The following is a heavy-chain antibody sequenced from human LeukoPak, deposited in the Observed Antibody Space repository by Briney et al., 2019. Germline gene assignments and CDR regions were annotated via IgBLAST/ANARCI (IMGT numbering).Heavy chain of an antibody. J-gene: IGHJ4*02. CDR2: ISRSSSYI. CDR1: GFTFSSYS. V-gene: IGHV3-21*01. Sequence: GGSLRLSCAASGFTFSSYSMNWVRQAPGEGLEWVSSISRSSSYIYYADSVKGRFTISRDNAKNSLYLQMNSLRAEDTAVYYCARRDEISGRWDFDYWGQGTLVTVSS. D-gene: IGHD4-23*01. CDR3: ARRDEISGRWDFDY.